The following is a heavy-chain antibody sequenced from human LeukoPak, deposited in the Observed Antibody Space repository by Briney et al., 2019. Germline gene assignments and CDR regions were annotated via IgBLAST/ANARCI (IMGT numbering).Heavy chain of an antibody. CDR2: IKQDGSEK. V-gene: IGHV3-7*01. Sequence: PSETLSLTCAVYGGSFSGYYWSWVRQAPGKGLEWVANIKQDGSEKYYVDSVKGRFTISRDNAKNSLYLQMNSLRAEDTAVYYCARDKVVGATYFDYWGQGTLVTVSS. J-gene: IGHJ4*02. CDR3: ARDKVVGATYFDY. D-gene: IGHD1-26*01. CDR1: GGSFSGYY.